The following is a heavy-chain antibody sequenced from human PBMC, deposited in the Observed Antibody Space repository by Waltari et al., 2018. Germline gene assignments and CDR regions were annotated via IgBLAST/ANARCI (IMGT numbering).Heavy chain of an antibody. CDR2: IWYDGSNK. CDR1: GFTFSSYG. Sequence: HVQLVESGGGVVQPGRSLRLSCAASGFTFSSYGMHWVRQAPGKGLEWVAAIWYDGSNKYYADSVKGRFTISRDNSKNTLYLQMNSLRAEDTAVYYCARDTNYYDSSGYEIDYWGQGTLVTVSS. V-gene: IGHV3-33*01. CDR3: ARDTNYYDSSGYEIDY. D-gene: IGHD3-22*01. J-gene: IGHJ4*02.